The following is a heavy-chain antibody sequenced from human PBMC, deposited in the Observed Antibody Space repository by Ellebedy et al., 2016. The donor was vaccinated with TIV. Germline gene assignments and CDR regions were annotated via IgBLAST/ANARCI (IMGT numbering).Heavy chain of an antibody. CDR1: EFTFNNYA. Sequence: PGGSLRLSCTGSEFTFNNYAMHWVRQAPGKGLEWVSGISGSADSTYYADSVKGRFSISRDNSRNTLFLQMNSLRAEDTAVYHCVKSDCGTGGCKFLLDWGRGTLVTVAS. CDR2: ISGSADST. J-gene: IGHJ4*02. CDR3: VKSDCGTGGCKFLLD. V-gene: IGHV3-23*01. D-gene: IGHD2-21*01.